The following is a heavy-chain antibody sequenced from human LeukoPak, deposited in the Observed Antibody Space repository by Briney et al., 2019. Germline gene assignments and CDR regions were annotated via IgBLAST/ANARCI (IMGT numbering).Heavy chain of an antibody. CDR2: IWYDGSNK. J-gene: IGHJ4*02. V-gene: IGHV3-30*19. Sequence: GGSLRLSCAASGFTFSSYGMHWVRQAPGKGLEWVAVIWYDGSNKYYADSVKGRFTISRDNSKNTLYLQMNSLRAEDTAVYYCARDEGPVGAADYWGQGTLVTVSS. CDR3: ARDEGPVGAADY. CDR1: GFTFSSYG. D-gene: IGHD1-26*01.